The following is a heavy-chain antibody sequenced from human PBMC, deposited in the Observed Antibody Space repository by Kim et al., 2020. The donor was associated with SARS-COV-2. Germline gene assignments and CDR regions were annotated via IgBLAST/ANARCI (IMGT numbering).Heavy chain of an antibody. CDR2: IKQDGNQK. D-gene: IGHD6-19*01. V-gene: IGHV3-7*01. J-gene: IGHJ3*02. Sequence: GGSLRLSCAASGFTFSSYWMTWVRQAPGKGLEWVANIKQDGNQKYYVDSVKGRFTISRDNAQNSLYLQMNSLRAEDTAVYYCSRDGDLYSSGKDAFDIWG. CDR1: GFTFSSYW. CDR3: SRDGDLYSSGKDAFDI.